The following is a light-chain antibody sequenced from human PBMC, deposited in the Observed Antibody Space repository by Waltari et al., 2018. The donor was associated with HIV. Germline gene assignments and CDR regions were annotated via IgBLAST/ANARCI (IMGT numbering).Light chain of an antibody. CDR2: DVS. CDR1: SSDVGGYDY. V-gene: IGLV2-14*01. J-gene: IGLJ3*02. CDR3: SSYTSSSAREVV. Sequence: QSALTQPASVSGSLVPSITIPCTGTSSDVGGYDYVSWYQQHPGRAPKLLIYDVSNRPSGVSNRFSGSKSGNTASLTISGLQAQDEADYHCSSYTSSSAREVVFGGGTTLTVL.